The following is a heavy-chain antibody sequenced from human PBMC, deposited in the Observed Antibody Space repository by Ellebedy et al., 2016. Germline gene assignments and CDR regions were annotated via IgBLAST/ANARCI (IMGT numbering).Heavy chain of an antibody. D-gene: IGHD2-15*01. CDR3: AREGYCSGGSCYWNWFDP. V-gene: IGHV1-18*01. Sequence: ASVKVSCKASGYTFTSYGISWVRQAPGQGLEWMGWISAYNGNTNYAQKLQGRVTMTTDTSTSTAYMELRSLRSDDTAVYYCAREGYCSGGSCYWNWFDPWGQGTLVTVSS. J-gene: IGHJ5*02. CDR2: ISAYNGNT. CDR1: GYTFTSYG.